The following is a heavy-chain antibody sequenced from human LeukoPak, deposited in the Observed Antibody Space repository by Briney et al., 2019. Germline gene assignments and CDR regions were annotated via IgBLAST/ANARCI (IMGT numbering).Heavy chain of an antibody. CDR3: AKGRARRLLLLPFDY. CDR1: GFTFSSYG. V-gene: IGHV3-30*18. D-gene: IGHD2-15*01. J-gene: IGHJ4*02. Sequence: GGTLRLSCAASGFTFSSYGMHWVRQAPGKGLEWVAVISYDGSNKYYADSVKGRFTISRDNSNNTLYLQMNSLRAEDTAVYYWAKGRARRLLLLPFDYWGQGTLVTVSS. CDR2: ISYDGSNK.